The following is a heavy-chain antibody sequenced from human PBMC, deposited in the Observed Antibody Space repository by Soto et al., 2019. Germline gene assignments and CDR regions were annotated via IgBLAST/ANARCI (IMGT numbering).Heavy chain of an antibody. Sequence: PVDYLNISCKGSGSSFAGYSITWVRQKPGKGLEWMGRIDPSDSQTYYSPSFQGQVTISADKSLSTAYLHWISLTASDTAMYYCARTQLVGGGTIDYWGQGTLVTVSS. CDR3: ARTQLVGGGTIDY. J-gene: IGHJ4*02. CDR1: GSSFAGYS. CDR2: IDPSDSQT. V-gene: IGHV5-10-1*04. D-gene: IGHD6-6*01.